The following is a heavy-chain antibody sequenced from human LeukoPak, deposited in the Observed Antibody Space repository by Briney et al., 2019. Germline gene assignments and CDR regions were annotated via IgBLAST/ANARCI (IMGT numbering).Heavy chain of an antibody. J-gene: IGHJ4*02. Sequence: GGSLRLSCEASGFAFSSHWMHWVRQAPGKGLVWVSNMNGDGGSTGYADSVKGRFTTSRDNAKNTLYLHMNSLRVEDTAVYYCARDEVGAPPIDYWGQGALVTVSS. D-gene: IGHD1-26*01. CDR1: GFAFSSHW. CDR3: ARDEVGAPPIDY. V-gene: IGHV3-74*01. CDR2: MNGDGGST.